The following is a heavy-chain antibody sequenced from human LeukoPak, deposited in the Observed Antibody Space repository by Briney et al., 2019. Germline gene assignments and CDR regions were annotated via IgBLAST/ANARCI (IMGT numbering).Heavy chain of an antibody. J-gene: IGHJ4*02. Sequence: SETLSLTCTVSGGSISSITDYWGWIRQPPGKGLEWIGSIYYSGSTYYNPSLNSRVTLSIDTSKNQFSLRLSSVTAADTAVYYCARLPDYWGQGTLVTVSS. CDR1: GGSISSITDY. CDR3: ARLPDY. CDR2: IYYSGST. V-gene: IGHV4-39*01.